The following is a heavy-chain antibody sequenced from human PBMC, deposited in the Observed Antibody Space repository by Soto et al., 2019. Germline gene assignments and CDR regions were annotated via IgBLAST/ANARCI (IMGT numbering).Heavy chain of an antibody. CDR1: GYTFTNYG. J-gene: IGHJ4*02. CDR2: ISAYNGHT. V-gene: IGHV1-18*01. D-gene: IGHD3-16*01. CDR3: AREGDGTNALGY. Sequence: QVQLVQSGPEVKKPGASVKVSCKASGYTFTNYGFNWVRQAPGQGLEWMGWISAYNGHTKYSQIFQARVIMTTDTSTSAAFMELRSLTSDAAAVYYGAREGDGTNALGYWGQGTLVTVSS.